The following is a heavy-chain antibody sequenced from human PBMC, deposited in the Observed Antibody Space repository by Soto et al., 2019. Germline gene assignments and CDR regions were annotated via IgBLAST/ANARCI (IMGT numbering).Heavy chain of an antibody. J-gene: IGHJ6*02. V-gene: IGHV1-2*02. CDR2: MNPRSGGT. CDR1: GYTFTNYY. CDR3: ARDGSSSFEYYYYGMDV. D-gene: IGHD6-6*01. Sequence: GASVKVSCKASGYTFTNYYMHWVRQAPGQGLEWMGWMNPRSGGTKYAQAFQDRVTMTRDASISTAYMEVTSLRHGDTAVYFCARDGSSSFEYYYYGMDVWGQGTTVTVSS.